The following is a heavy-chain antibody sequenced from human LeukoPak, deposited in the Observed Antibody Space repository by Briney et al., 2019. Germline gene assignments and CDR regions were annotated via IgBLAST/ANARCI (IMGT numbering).Heavy chain of an antibody. D-gene: IGHD3-16*01. Sequence: VSVKVSCKASGYTFSDYYIHWVRQAPGQGPEWMGWINLNTGGTNYAQKFDGRFSMTRDTSINTAFMELSGLTFDDTAVYYCGSVRGILSYFDLWGRGTLVTVSS. J-gene: IGHJ2*01. CDR1: GYTFSDYY. CDR3: GSVRGILSYFDL. CDR2: INLNTGGT. V-gene: IGHV1-2*02.